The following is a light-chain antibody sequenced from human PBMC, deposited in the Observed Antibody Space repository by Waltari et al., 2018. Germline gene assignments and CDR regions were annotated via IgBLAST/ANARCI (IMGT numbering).Light chain of an antibody. CDR1: QGISSRY. CDR2: DAS. J-gene: IGKJ1*01. CDR3: QQYHISPQT. V-gene: IGKV3-20*01. Sequence: IVLTQSPGILSLSPGERATLSCRASQGISSRYVAWYQQKPGQAPRLLIYDASSRATGIPGRFSGSGSGTDFTLTISRLEPEDFAVYYCQQYHISPQTFGQGTKVEIK.